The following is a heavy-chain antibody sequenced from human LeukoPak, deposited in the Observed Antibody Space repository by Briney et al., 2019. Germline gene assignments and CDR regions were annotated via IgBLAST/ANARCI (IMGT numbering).Heavy chain of an antibody. CDR1: GGSISSGGYS. CDR3: ARGETTGEYYFDY. V-gene: IGHV4-30-2*01. D-gene: IGHD7-27*01. Sequence: SETLSLTCAVSGGSISSGGYSWSRIRQPPGKGLEWIGYIYHSGSTYYNPSLKSRVTISVDRSKNQFSLKLSSVTAADTAVYYCARGETTGEYYFDYWGQGTLVTVSS. CDR2: IYHSGST. J-gene: IGHJ4*02.